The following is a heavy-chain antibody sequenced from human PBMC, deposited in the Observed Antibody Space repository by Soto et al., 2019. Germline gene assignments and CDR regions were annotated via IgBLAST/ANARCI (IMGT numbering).Heavy chain of an antibody. Sequence: SETLSLTCTFSCGSIISGGYYWSWIRQHPGKCLEWIGYIYYSGSTYYNPSLKSRVTISVDTSKNQFSLKLSSVTAADAAVYYCARVRGGSYYDSSGYEQYYYYYGMDAWGQGTTVTVSS. V-gene: IGHV4-31*03. D-gene: IGHD3-22*01. CDR2: IYYSGST. CDR1: CGSIISGGYY. CDR3: ARVRGGSYYDSSGYEQYYYYYGMDA. J-gene: IGHJ6*02.